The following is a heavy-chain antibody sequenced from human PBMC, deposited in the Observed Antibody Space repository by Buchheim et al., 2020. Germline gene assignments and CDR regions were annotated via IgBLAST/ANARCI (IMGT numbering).Heavy chain of an antibody. V-gene: IGHV3-33*01. CDR3: AAGDPLDH. J-gene: IGHJ4*02. CDR2: IWHDGNNK. D-gene: IGHD7-27*01. CDR1: GFSFSNYG. Sequence: QVQLVESGGGVVQPGRSLRLSCAASGFSFSNYGMHWVRQAPGKGLEWVAIIWHDGNNKYYADSVKGRFTISRDNSKNTLYLQMNSLRAEDTAVYYCAAGDPLDHWGQGAL.